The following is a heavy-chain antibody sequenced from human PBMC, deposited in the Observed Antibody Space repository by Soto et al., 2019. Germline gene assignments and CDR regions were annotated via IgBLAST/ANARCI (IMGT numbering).Heavy chain of an antibody. D-gene: IGHD2-2*01. Sequence: PGESLKISCKGSGYTFTDYWIGWVRQLPGKGLEWMGIIYPGDSDTRYSPSFQGHVTITVDKSTNTAYLQWNTLRASDTAMYYCARTTSNLRYYYYAMDVWGQGTTVTVSS. V-gene: IGHV5-51*01. CDR2: IYPGDSDT. J-gene: IGHJ6*02. CDR3: ARTTSNLRYYYYAMDV. CDR1: GYTFTDYW.